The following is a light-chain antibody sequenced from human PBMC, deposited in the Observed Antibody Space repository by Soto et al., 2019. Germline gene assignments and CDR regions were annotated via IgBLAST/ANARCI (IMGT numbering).Light chain of an antibody. CDR3: QQCRNWPLT. Sequence: EIVMTQSPATLSVSPGEGATLSCKASQNVYNNLAGYQQRPGQPPRLLIYDASTRATGISARFSGSGYGTEFTLPISSLQSEDFAVYFCQQCRNWPLTFGGGTKVEIK. CDR2: DAS. CDR1: QNVYNN. V-gene: IGKV3-15*01. J-gene: IGKJ4*01.